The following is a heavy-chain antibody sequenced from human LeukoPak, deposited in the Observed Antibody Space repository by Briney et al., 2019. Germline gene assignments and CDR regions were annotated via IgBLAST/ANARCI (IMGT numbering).Heavy chain of an antibody. D-gene: IGHD3-3*01. CDR2: ISSNGGST. J-gene: IGHJ6*03. V-gene: IGHV3-64*01. Sequence: PGGSLRLSCAASGFTFSSYAMHWVRQAPGKGLEYVSAISSNGGSTYYANSVKGRFTISRDNSKNTLYLQMGSLRAEDMAVYYCARMYCDFWSGIRGDYYYYMDVWGKGTTVTVSS. CDR1: GFTFSSYA. CDR3: ARMYCDFWSGIRGDYYYYMDV.